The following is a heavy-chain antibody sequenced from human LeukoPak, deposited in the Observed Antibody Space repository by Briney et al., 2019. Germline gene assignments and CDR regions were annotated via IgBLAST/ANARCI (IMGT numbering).Heavy chain of an antibody. D-gene: IGHD3-22*01. CDR3: ARHGRSYYDSSGYNFDY. V-gene: IGHV4-59*08. Sequence: SETLSLTCTVSGGSISSYYWSWIRQPPGKGLEWIGYIYYSGSTNYNPSLKSRVTLSVDTSNNQISLKLSSVTAADTAVYYCARHGRSYYDSSGYNFDYWGQGTLVTVSS. CDR2: IYYSGST. CDR1: GGSISSYY. J-gene: IGHJ4*02.